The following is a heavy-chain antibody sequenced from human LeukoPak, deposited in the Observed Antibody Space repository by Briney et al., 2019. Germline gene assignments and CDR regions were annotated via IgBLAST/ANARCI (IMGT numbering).Heavy chain of an antibody. J-gene: IGHJ4*02. CDR2: IYYSGST. Sequence: SETLSLTCTVSGGSISSGGYYWSWIRQHPGKGLEWIGCIYYSGSTYYNPSLKSRVTISVETSKKQFSLKLSSVTAADTAVYYCARAYRIAVARPFDYWGQGTLVTVSS. CDR3: ARAYRIAVARPFDY. V-gene: IGHV4-31*03. CDR1: GGSISSGGYY. D-gene: IGHD6-19*01.